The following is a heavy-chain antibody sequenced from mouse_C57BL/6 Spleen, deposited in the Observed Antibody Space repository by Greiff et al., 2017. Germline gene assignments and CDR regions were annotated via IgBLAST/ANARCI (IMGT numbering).Heavy chain of an antibody. J-gene: IGHJ3*01. CDR1: GYSITSGYD. CDR3: ARSNYDWFAY. Sequence: DVKLVESGPGMVKPSQSLSLTCTVTGYSITSGYDWHWIRHFPGNKLEWMGYISYSGSTNYNPSLKSRISITHDTSKNHFFLKLNSVTTEDTATYYCARSNYDWFAYWGQGTLVTVSA. V-gene: IGHV3-1*01. CDR2: ISYSGST. D-gene: IGHD1-1*01.